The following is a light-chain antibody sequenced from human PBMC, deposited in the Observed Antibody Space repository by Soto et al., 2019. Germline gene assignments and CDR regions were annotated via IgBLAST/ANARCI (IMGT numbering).Light chain of an antibody. V-gene: IGLV2-23*01. J-gene: IGLJ1*01. Sequence: QSVLTQPASVSGSPGQSITISCTGTSSDVGSYDLVSWYQQPPGKAPKLMIYEDTKRPSGISTRFSGSKSGNAASLTISGLQAEDEADYYCCSYAGSGTFGFGTGTKLTVL. CDR1: SSDVGSYDL. CDR3: CSYAGSGTFG. CDR2: EDT.